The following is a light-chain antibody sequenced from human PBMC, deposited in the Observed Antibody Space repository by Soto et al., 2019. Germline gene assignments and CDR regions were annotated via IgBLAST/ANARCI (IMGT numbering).Light chain of an antibody. Sequence: EIVLTQSPGTLSLSPGERATLSCRASQSVSSSSLAWYQQKPGQAPRLLISGASSRATDIPDRFSGSGSGTDFTLTISRLEPEDFAVYYCQQYGSSRTFGQGTKVDIK. V-gene: IGKV3-20*01. CDR2: GAS. CDR1: QSVSSSS. J-gene: IGKJ1*01. CDR3: QQYGSSRT.